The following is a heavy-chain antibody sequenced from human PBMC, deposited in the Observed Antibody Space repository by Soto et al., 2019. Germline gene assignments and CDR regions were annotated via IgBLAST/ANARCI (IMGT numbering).Heavy chain of an antibody. Sequence: PGGSLRLSCAASGFTFNTYSMNWVRQAPGKGLEWISSISSGSTYIYYADSVKGRCTISRDNAKNSLYLHMNSLRAEDTAVYYCVRGELWFDYWGQGALVTVSS. CDR3: VRGELWFDY. D-gene: IGHD1-26*01. CDR2: ISSGSTYI. V-gene: IGHV3-21*01. J-gene: IGHJ4*02. CDR1: GFTFNTYS.